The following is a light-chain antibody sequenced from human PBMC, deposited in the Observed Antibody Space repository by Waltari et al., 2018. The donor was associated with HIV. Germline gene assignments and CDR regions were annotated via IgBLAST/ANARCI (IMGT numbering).Light chain of an antibody. Sequence: DIQMTQSPSTLSASVGDTVSITCRASQSIDSWLAWYQQKPGKAPKLLIYNASNLESGVPPSFSGSGSGTEFTLTITSLLPDDFATYYCQQYKSYSPSSFGQGTRLEIK. CDR1: QSIDSW. CDR2: NAS. J-gene: IGKJ2*01. CDR3: QQYKSYSPSS. V-gene: IGKV1-5*03.